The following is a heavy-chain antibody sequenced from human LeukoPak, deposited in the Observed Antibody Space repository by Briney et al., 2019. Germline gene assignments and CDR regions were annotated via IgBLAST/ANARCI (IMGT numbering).Heavy chain of an antibody. Sequence: SETLSLTCVVSGGSIRSGGYSWSWIRQPPGKGLEWIGYIYYSGSTYYNPSLKSRVTISVDTSKNQFSLKLSSVTAADTAVYYCARESNYHGSGTGWFDPWGQGTLVIVSS. CDR1: GGSIRSGGYS. D-gene: IGHD3-10*01. V-gene: IGHV4-30-4*07. J-gene: IGHJ5*02. CDR3: ARESNYHGSGTGWFDP. CDR2: IYYSGST.